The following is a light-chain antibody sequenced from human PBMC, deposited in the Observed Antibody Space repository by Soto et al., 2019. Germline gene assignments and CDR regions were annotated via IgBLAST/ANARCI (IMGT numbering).Light chain of an antibody. CDR1: QSVSSY. Sequence: EIVLTQSPATLSLSPGERATLSCRASQSVSSYLAWYQQKPGQALRLLIYDAYKRATGIPARFSGSGSGTDFTLTISSLEPEDYAVYYCQQRSNGVTFGPGTKVDIK. V-gene: IGKV3-11*01. CDR2: DAY. J-gene: IGKJ3*01. CDR3: QQRSNGVT.